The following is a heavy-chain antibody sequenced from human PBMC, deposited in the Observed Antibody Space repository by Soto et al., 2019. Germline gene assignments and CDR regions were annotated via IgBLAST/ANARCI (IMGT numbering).Heavy chain of an antibody. D-gene: IGHD1-26*01. CDR2: IYYSGST. J-gene: IGHJ3*02. Sequence: QLQLQESGPGLVKPSETLSLTCTVSGGSISSSSYYWGWIRQPRGKGLERIGTIYYSGSTYYNPSLKSRVTISVDTSKNQFSLKLSSVTAAHTAVYYCARQGSGRYNAFDIWGQATVVTVSS. CDR1: GGSISSSSYY. V-gene: IGHV4-39*01. CDR3: ARQGSGRYNAFDI.